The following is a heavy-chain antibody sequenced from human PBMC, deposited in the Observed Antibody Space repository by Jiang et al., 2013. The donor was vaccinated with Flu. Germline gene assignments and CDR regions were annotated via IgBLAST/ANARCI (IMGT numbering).Heavy chain of an antibody. CDR3: ARGAGYSSGWFTY. J-gene: IGHJ4*02. Sequence: GYTFTSYAMHWVRQAPDQRLEWMGWINAGNGNTKYSQKFQGRVTITRDTSASTAYMELSSLRSEDTAVYYCARGAGYSSGWFTYWGQGTLVTVSS. V-gene: IGHV1-3*01. CDR1: GYTFTSYA. D-gene: IGHD6-19*01. CDR2: INAGNGNT.